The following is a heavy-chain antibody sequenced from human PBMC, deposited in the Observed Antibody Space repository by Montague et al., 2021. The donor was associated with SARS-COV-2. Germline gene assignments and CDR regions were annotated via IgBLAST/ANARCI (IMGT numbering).Heavy chain of an antibody. CDR2: IYWDDDK. Sequence: PALVKPTQTLTLTCTFSGFSLSTSGVGVGWIRQPPGKALEWLALIYWDDDKRYSPSLKSRLTITKDTSKNQVVLTMTNMDPVDTATYYCAHNSNLIPSGGGIVTESGDFDIWGQGTMVTVSS. V-gene: IGHV2-5*02. D-gene: IGHD3-16*02. CDR1: GFSLSTSGVG. CDR3: AHNSNLIPSGGGIVTESGDFDI. J-gene: IGHJ3*02.